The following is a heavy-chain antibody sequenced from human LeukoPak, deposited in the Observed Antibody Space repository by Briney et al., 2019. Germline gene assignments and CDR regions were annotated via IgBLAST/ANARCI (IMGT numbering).Heavy chain of an antibody. CDR3: ASSSGWYLDNWFDP. Sequence: SVKVSCKASGGTFSSYAISWVRQAPGQGLEWMGGIIPIFGTANYAQKFQGRVTITAGKSTSTAYMELSSLRSEDTAVYYCASSSGWYLDNWFDPWGQGTLVTVSS. D-gene: IGHD6-19*01. V-gene: IGHV1-69*06. J-gene: IGHJ5*02. CDR1: GGTFSSYA. CDR2: IIPIFGTA.